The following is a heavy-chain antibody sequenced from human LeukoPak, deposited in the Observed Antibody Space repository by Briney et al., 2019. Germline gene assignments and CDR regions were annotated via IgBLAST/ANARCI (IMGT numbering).Heavy chain of an antibody. CDR3: ASGRLSAKGFDN. D-gene: IGHD2-15*01. V-gene: IGHV3-66*01. CDR1: GFTFRVYA. CDR2: IYSGGDT. J-gene: IGHJ4*02. Sequence: GGSLRLSCAASGFTFRVYAMSWVRQAPGKGLEWVSVIYSGGDTDYADSVKGRFITSRDNSKNTLYLQMNSLRAEDTAVYYCASGRLSAKGFDNWGQGTLVTVSS.